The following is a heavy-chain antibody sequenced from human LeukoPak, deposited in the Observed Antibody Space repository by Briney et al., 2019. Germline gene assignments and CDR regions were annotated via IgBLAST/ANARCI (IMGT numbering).Heavy chain of an antibody. CDR1: GGSINIYY. CDR2: IHYSSST. V-gene: IGHV4-59*01. J-gene: IGHJ3*02. CDR3: AREYSAFEI. D-gene: IGHD1-1*01. Sequence: SETLCLTCTVSGGSINIYYWSWIRQPPGKALEWLGYIHYSSSTSYNPSLKSRITISVDTSKNQLSLILNSMTAADTAVYYCAREYSAFEIWGQGTMVTVSS.